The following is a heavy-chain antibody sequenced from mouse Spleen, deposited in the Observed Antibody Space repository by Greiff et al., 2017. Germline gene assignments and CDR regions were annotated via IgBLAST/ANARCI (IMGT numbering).Heavy chain of an antibody. CDR3: ALFITTVVATGGYFDY. D-gene: IGHD1-1*01. CDR1: GYTFTGYW. J-gene: IGHJ2*01. Sequence: QVQLQQSGAELMKPGASVKLSCKATGYTFTGYWIEWVKQRPGHGLEWIGEILPGSGSTNYNEKFKGKATFTADTSSNTAYMQLSSLTTEDSAIYYCALFITTVVATGGYFDYWGQGTTLTVSS. V-gene: IGHV1-9*01. CDR2: ILPGSGST.